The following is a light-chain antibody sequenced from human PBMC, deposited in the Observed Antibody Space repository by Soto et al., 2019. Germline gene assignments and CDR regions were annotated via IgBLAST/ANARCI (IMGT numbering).Light chain of an antibody. J-gene: IGKJ1*01. Sequence: EIVMTQSPATLSVSPGERATLSCRASQSVGSDLAWYQQKPGQAPRLVIYGASTRATGVPARFSGSGSGTEFTLTISSLQSEDVAVYYCQQYNNWPRGTFGQGTRVEIK. CDR3: QQYNNWPRGT. CDR1: QSVGSD. V-gene: IGKV3-15*01. CDR2: GAS.